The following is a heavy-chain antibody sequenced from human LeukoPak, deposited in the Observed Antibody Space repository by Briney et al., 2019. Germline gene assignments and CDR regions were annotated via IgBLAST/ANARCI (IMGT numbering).Heavy chain of an antibody. D-gene: IGHD6-19*01. J-gene: IGHJ6*03. CDR2: IIPNFGTA. CDR3: ARPSWLVTSPPSDYYYMDV. Sequence: SVKLFCKSSGGTFSSYAISWVPQAPGQALEWMGGIIPNFGTANYAQKFQGRVTITTDDSTSTAYMELSSLRSEDTAVYYCARPSWLVTSPPSDYYYMDVWGKGTTVTVSS. V-gene: IGHV1-69*05. CDR1: GGTFSSYA.